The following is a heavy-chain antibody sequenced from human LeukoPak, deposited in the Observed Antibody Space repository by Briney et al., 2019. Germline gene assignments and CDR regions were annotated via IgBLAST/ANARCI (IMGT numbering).Heavy chain of an antibody. CDR1: GGSISGNY. Sequence: PSETLSLTCTVSGGSISGNYWSWIRQSPGKGLEWIGYMYYTGSPSYNPSLESRVTMSVDTSKNQFSLNLTFVTASDTAVYYCARIEKWLQFARYFDLWAVAPWSLSPQ. J-gene: IGHJ2*01. CDR3: ARIEKWLQFARYFDL. D-gene: IGHD5-24*01. V-gene: IGHV4-59*01. CDR2: MYYTGSP.